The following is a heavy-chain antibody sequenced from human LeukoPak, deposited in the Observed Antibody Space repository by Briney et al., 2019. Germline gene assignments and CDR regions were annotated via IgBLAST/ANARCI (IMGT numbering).Heavy chain of an antibody. CDR3: ARGDYYGSRGDY. D-gene: IGHD3-10*01. CDR2: IWYDGSNK. V-gene: IGHV3-33*01. CDR1: GFXFSSYG. Sequence: GGSLRLSCAASGFXFSSYGMHWVRQAPGKGLEWVAVIWYDGSNKYYADSEKGRFTISRDNSKNTVYLQMNSLRAEDTAVYYCARGDYYGSRGDYWGQGTLVTVSS. J-gene: IGHJ4*02.